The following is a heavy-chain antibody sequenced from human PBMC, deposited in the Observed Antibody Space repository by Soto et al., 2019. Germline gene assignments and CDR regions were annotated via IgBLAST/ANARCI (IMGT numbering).Heavy chain of an antibody. CDR1: GGTFGSYA. CDR2: VIPIFGTP. Sequence: QVQLVQSGAEVKKPGSSVKVSCKSSGGTFGSYAVSWVRQAPGQGVEWMGGVIPIFGTPHYAQKFHGRVTITADIPTSTAYVELTSLKSADTAVYCLERIRWTIRLQEEDAIWRQGTLVTVSS. CDR3: ERIRWTIRLQEEDAI. D-gene: IGHD2-15*01. V-gene: IGHV1-69*06. J-gene: IGHJ4*02.